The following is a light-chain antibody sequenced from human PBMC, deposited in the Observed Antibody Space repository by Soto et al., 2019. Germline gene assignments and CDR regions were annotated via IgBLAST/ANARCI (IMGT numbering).Light chain of an antibody. V-gene: IGKV3-20*01. CDR2: GAS. CDR1: ESVSDNY. Sequence: EIVLTQSPGTLSLSPGERATLSCRASESVSDNYLAWYQQRSGQAPRLVIYGASSRASAVPDRFSGSGSGADFTLTIRRLEPEDLAVYYCPQYGSSPLTFGGGTKLDIK. CDR3: PQYGSSPLT. J-gene: IGKJ4*01.